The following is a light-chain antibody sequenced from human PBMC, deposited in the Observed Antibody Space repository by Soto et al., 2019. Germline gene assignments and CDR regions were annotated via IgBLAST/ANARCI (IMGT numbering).Light chain of an antibody. V-gene: IGKV4-1*01. CDR2: WAS. J-gene: IGKJ3*01. Sequence: DIVMTQSPDSLAVSLGERATINYTSSQSVLYSSNNKNYLAWYQQKPGQPPKLLIYWASTRESGVPDRFSGSGSGTDFTLTISSLQADDVAVDYCQQYYSPSLTFVPGTKVDIK. CDR1: QSVLYSSNNKNY. CDR3: QQYYSPSLT.